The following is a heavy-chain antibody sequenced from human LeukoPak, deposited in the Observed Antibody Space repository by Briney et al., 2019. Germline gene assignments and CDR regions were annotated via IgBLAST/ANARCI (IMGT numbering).Heavy chain of an antibody. D-gene: IGHD6-13*01. CDR3: ARRAASGRYFDY. CDR2: ISSGTTT. CDR1: GFTFSDYY. Sequence: GGSLRLSCAASGFTFSDYYMTWIRQAPGKGLEWVSYISSGTTTYYADSVKGRFTISRDNAGNSLYLQMSSLGAEDTAVYYCARRAASGRYFDYWGQGTPVTVSS. J-gene: IGHJ4*02. V-gene: IGHV3-11*01.